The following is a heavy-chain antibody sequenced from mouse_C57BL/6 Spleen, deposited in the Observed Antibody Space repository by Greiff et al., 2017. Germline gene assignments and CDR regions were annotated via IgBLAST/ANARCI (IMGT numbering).Heavy chain of an antibody. CDR1: GFTFSSYT. D-gene: IGHD1-1*01. V-gene: IGHV5-9*01. J-gene: IGHJ2*01. CDR3: ARRDYYGSSYEDDYFDY. CDR2: ISGGGGNT. Sequence: EVKLVESGGGLVKPGGSLKLSCAASGFTFSSYTMSWVRQTPEKRLEWVATISGGGGNTYYPDSVKGRFTISRDNAKNTLYLQMSSLRSEDTALYYCARRDYYGSSYEDDYFDYWGQGTTLTVSS.